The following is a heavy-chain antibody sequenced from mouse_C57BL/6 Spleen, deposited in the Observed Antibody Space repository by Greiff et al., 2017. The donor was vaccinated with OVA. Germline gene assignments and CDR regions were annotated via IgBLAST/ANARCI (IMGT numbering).Heavy chain of an antibody. J-gene: IGHJ1*03. Sequence: DVQLQESGPELVKPGASVKISCKASGYTFTDYYMNWVKQSHGKSLEWIGDINPNNGGTSYNQKFKGKATLTVDKSSSTAYMELRSLTSEDSAVYYCARWYYYGSSYGYFDVWGTGTTVTVSS. D-gene: IGHD1-1*01. CDR2: INPNNGGT. V-gene: IGHV1-26*01. CDR1: GYTFTDYY. CDR3: ARWYYYGSSYGYFDV.